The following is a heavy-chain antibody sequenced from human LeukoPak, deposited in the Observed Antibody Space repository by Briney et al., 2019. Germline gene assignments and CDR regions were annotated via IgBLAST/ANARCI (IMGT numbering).Heavy chain of an antibody. V-gene: IGHV3-23*01. Sequence: GGSLRLSCAASGFTFSSYAMSWVRQAPGKGLEWVAATGAGGGNTYYADSVRGRFTISRDNSKNTLCLQTSSLRAEDTAVYYCAKMSGYYWGVHWGQGTLVTVSS. D-gene: IGHD3-22*01. J-gene: IGHJ4*02. CDR2: TGAGGGNT. CDR1: GFTFSSYA. CDR3: AKMSGYYWGVH.